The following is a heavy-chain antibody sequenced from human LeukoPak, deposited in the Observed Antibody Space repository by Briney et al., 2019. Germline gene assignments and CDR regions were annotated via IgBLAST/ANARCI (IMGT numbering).Heavy chain of an antibody. J-gene: IGHJ3*02. Sequence: PSQTLSLTCTVSGGSISSGGYYWSWIRQHPGKGLEWIGYIYYSGSTYYNPSLKSRVTISVDTSKNQFSLKLSSVTAAGTAVYFWARGSLVFRYWGAFDIWGQGTMVTVSS. CDR3: ARGSLVFRYWGAFDI. V-gene: IGHV4-31*03. CDR1: GGSISSGGYY. CDR2: IYYSGST. D-gene: IGHD3-9*01.